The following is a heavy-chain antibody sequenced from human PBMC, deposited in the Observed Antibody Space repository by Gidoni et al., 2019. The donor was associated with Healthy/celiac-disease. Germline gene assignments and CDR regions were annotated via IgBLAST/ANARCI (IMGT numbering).Heavy chain of an antibody. Sequence: VKLVQSGAKVKKPGASVKVSCTAYGCTFTSADSNCVRQATGQGLEWMGWMNTNIGHTGYAQKFQCRVTMTRNTSISTAYMELSSLRSDDTAVYYCARGRGVFWSGYLPNYWGQGTLVTVSS. D-gene: IGHD3-3*01. J-gene: IGHJ4*02. CDR2: MNTNIGHT. CDR1: GCTFTSAD. CDR3: ARGRGVFWSGYLPNY. V-gene: IGHV1-8*01.